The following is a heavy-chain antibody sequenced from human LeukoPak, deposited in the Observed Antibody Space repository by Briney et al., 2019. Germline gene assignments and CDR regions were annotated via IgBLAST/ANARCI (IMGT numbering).Heavy chain of an antibody. D-gene: IGHD1-26*01. J-gene: IGHJ4*02. Sequence: SETLSLTCTVSGGSISSYYWSWTRQPPGKGLEWIGYIYYSGSTNYNPSLKSRVTISVDTSKNQFSLKLSSVTAADTAVYYCARAPQTWDDQTPPRGFDYWGQGTLVTVSS. CDR2: IYYSGST. CDR3: ARAPQTWDDQTPPRGFDY. V-gene: IGHV4-59*01. CDR1: GGSISSYY.